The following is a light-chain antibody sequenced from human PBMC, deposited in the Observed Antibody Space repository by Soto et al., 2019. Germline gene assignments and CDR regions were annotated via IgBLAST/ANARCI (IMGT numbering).Light chain of an antibody. Sequence: EIVLTQSPGTLSLSPGERATLSCRASQSVSSNYLAWYQRKPGQAPRLLIYGESRRATDIPNRFSGSGSETDFTLTINRLEPEYFEEYFCQQYGGSPPTFGQGTKVEIK. V-gene: IGKV3-20*01. CDR1: QSVSSNY. CDR3: QQYGGSPPT. CDR2: GES. J-gene: IGKJ1*01.